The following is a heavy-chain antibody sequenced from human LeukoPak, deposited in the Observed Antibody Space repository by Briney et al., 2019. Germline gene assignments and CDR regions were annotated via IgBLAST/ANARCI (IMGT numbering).Heavy chain of an antibody. Sequence: PGRSLRLSCAASGFTFSSYSMNWVRQAPGKGLEWVSSISSSSSYIYYADSVKGRFTISRDNSKNTLYLQMNSLRSEDTAVYYCAKDPSYGILTGYFHYWGQGTLVTVSS. CDR2: ISSSSSYI. J-gene: IGHJ4*02. CDR1: GFTFSSYS. CDR3: AKDPSYGILTGYFHY. V-gene: IGHV3-21*01. D-gene: IGHD3-9*01.